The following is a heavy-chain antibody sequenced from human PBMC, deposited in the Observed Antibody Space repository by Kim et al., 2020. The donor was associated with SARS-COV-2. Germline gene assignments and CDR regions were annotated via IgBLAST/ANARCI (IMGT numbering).Heavy chain of an antibody. J-gene: IGHJ4*02. D-gene: IGHD6-19*01. V-gene: IGHV1-18*01. CDR3: ARDRAYSSGSFYFDY. Sequence: QKLQGRVTMTTDQSTSTAYMELRSLRSDDTAVYYCARDRAYSSGSFYFDYWGQGILVTVSS.